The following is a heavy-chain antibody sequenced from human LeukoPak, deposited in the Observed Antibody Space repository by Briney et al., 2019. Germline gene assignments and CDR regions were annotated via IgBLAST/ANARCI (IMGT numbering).Heavy chain of an antibody. CDR3: ARHWVGRNPIYYYYYMDV. J-gene: IGHJ6*03. Sequence: PSETLSLTCTVSGGSISSSSYYWGWLRQPPGMGLEWFGSIYYSGSIYDYPSLKSRVTISVDTSKNQCSLKLSSVTAADTAVYYCARHWVGRNPIYYYYYMDVWGKGTTVTVSS. CDR2: IYYSGSI. V-gene: IGHV4-39*01. CDR1: GGSISSSSYY. D-gene: IGHD1-14*01.